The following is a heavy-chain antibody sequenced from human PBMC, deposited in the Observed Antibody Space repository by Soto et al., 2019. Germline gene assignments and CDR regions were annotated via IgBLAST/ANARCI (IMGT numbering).Heavy chain of an antibody. V-gene: IGHV1-46*01. D-gene: IGHD6-13*01. CDR1: GYNFTSYY. CDR3: ARDSGYSSSWYGWFDP. CDR2: IDPSGGST. J-gene: IGHJ5*02. Sequence: ASVKVSCKASGYNFTSYYMHWVRQAPGQGLEWMGIIDPSGGSTSYAQKFQGRVTMTTDTSTSTAYMELRSLRSDDTAVYYCARDSGYSSSWYGWFDPWGQGTLVTVSS.